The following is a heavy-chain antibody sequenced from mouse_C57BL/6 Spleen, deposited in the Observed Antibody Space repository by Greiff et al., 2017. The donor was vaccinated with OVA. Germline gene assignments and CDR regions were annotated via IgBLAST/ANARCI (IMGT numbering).Heavy chain of an antibody. D-gene: IGHD2-4*01. CDR2: IRNKANNHAT. CDR3: TVYYDYDVTWFAF. CDR1: GFTFSDAW. J-gene: IGHJ3*01. V-gene: IGHV6-6*01. Sequence: EVQLVEPGGGLVQPGGSMKLSCAASGFTFSDAWMDWVRQSPEQGLEWVAEIRNKANNHATYYAVSVKGRFTITKDESNRSDYLQMNSLRAEDTGIYYCTVYYDYDVTWFAFWGQGTLVTVSA.